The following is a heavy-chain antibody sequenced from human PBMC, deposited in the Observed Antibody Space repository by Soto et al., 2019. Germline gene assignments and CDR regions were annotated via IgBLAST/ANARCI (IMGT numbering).Heavy chain of an antibody. CDR1: GGSFTSNNW. V-gene: IGHV4-4*02. J-gene: IGHJ4*02. Sequence: LALTCAVSGGSFTSNNWRTWVRQPPGQGLEWIGEIYRTGSTNYNPSLKSRVTISLDKSENQFSLKVTSLTAADTAVYYCASRDPGTSVDYWGQGTLVTVSA. CDR2: IYRTGST. D-gene: IGHD1-7*01. CDR3: ASRDPGTSVDY.